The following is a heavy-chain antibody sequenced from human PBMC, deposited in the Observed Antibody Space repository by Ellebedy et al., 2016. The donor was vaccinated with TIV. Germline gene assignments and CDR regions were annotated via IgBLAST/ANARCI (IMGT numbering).Heavy chain of an antibody. CDR2: ITSKTDGGTT. J-gene: IGHJ6*02. CDR1: GFTFTNAW. Sequence: GESLKISCAASGFTFTNAWMNWVRQAPGKGLEWVGRITSKTDGGTTEYAASVKGRFTIPREDSKSIAYLQMNSLKTEDTAVYYCTRDLPGGGMDVWGQGTTVIVSS. D-gene: IGHD1-14*01. V-gene: IGHV3-15*07. CDR3: TRDLPGGGMDV.